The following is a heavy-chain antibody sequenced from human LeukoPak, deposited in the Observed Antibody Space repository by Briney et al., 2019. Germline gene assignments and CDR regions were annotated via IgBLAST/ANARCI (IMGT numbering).Heavy chain of an antibody. J-gene: IGHJ5*02. D-gene: IGHD2-2*02. CDR1: GGTFSSYA. V-gene: IGHV1-69*04. Sequence: ASVKVSCKASGGTFSSYAISWVRQAPGQGLEWMGRIIPIFGIANYAQKFQGRVTITADKSTSTAYMELSSLRSEDTAVYYCAREVDSVVPAAIANRFDPWGQGTLVTVSS. CDR2: IIPIFGIA. CDR3: AREVDSVVPAAIANRFDP.